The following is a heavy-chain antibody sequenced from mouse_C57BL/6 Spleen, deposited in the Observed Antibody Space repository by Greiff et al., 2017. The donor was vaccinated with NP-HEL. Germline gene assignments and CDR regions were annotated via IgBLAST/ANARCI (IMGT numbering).Heavy chain of an antibody. J-gene: IGHJ2*01. D-gene: IGHD2-2*01. CDR1: GYTFTSYW. V-gene: IGHV1-69*01. CDR3: ARPYGYDVDY. Sequence: QVQLQQPGAELVMPGASVKLSCKASGYTFTSYWMHWVKQRPGQGLEWIGEIDPSDSYTNYNQKFKGKSTLTVDKSSSTAYMQLSSLTSEDSAVYYCARPYGYDVDYWGQGTTLTVSS. CDR2: IDPSDSYT.